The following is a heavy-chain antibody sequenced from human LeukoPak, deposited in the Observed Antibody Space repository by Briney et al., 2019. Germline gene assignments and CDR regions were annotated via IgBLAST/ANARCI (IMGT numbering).Heavy chain of an antibody. Sequence: ASVKVSCKASGYTFNDYYMHWVRQAPGQGLEWIGSINPNNGCTNSALKFQGRVTMTRDTSIGTADMDLSSLRSDDTAVYYCARGGPSQVATVYWFFDLWGRGTLVTVS. D-gene: IGHD5-12*01. CDR3: ARGGPSQVATVYWFFDL. J-gene: IGHJ2*01. V-gene: IGHV1-2*02. CDR2: INPNNGCT. CDR1: GYTFNDYY.